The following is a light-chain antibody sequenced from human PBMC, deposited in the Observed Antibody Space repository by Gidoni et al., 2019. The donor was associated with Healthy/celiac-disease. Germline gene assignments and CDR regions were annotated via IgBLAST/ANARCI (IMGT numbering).Light chain of an antibody. Sequence: EIVLTQSPATLSVSPGERATLSCRASQSVSSNVAWYQQKPGQAPRLLIYGASTRATGIPARFSGSGSGTEFTLTITSLQSEDFAVYSCQQYNNWPPWTFGQGTKVEIK. CDR1: QSVSSN. CDR3: QQYNNWPPWT. CDR2: GAS. J-gene: IGKJ1*01. V-gene: IGKV3-15*01.